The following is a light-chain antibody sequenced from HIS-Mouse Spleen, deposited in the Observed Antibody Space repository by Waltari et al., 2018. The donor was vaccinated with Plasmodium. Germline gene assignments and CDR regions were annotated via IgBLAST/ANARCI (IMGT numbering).Light chain of an antibody. J-gene: IGLJ3*02. Sequence: SYELTQPSSVSVSPGQQARITCSGDVLATKYARWFQQKPGQAPVLVIYKDSERPSGLPERFSGSSSGTTVTLTISGAQVEDEADYYCYSAADNNRVFGGGTKLTVL. CDR3: YSAADNNRV. V-gene: IGLV3-27*01. CDR1: VLATKY. CDR2: KDS.